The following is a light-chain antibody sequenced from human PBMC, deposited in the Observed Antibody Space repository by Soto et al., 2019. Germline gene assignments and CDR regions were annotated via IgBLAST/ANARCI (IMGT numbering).Light chain of an antibody. V-gene: IGLV2-14*01. CDR2: DVS. Sequence: SALTQPASVSGSPGQSITISCTGTSSDVGGYNYVSWYQQHPGKAPKLMIYDVSNRPSGVSNRFSGSKSGNTASLTISGLQAEDEADYYCSSYRSSSTPVVFGGGTKVTVL. J-gene: IGLJ2*01. CDR1: SSDVGGYNY. CDR3: SSYRSSSTPVV.